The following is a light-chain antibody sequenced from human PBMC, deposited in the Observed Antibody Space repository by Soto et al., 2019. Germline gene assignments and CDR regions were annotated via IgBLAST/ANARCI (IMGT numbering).Light chain of an antibody. V-gene: IGLV2-14*03. CDR1: SSDVGAYNY. CDR3: SSFTTSTTLA. J-gene: IGLJ2*01. Sequence: QSALTQPASVSASPGQSITISCTGTSSDVGAYNYVSWYQQHPGKAPKLIIFDVNNRPSGVSNRFSGSKSGNTASLTISGLQAEDEADYYCSSFTTSTTLAFGGGTKVTVL. CDR2: DVN.